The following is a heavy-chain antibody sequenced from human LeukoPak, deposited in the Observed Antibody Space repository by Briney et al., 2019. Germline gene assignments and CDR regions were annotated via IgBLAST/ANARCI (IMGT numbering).Heavy chain of an antibody. D-gene: IGHD5-24*01. V-gene: IGHV3-30*03. CDR2: VSADGRTQ. CDR1: GFTFSSYG. Sequence: GGSLRLSCAASGFTFSSYGMHWVRQAPGKGLEWVTVVSADGRTQLYSDSVKGRFTISRDNSLNTLHLQMNSLRTEDTAVYYCAREFGHNRWYFDYWGQGALVTVSS. J-gene: IGHJ4*02. CDR3: AREFGHNRWYFDY.